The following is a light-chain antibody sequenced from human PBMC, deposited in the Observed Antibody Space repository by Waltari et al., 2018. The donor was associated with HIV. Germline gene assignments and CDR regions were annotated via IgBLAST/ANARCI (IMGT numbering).Light chain of an antibody. CDR1: QTVSSY. CDR2: DAS. Sequence: EIVLTQSPATLSLSPGERATLSCRANQTVSSYLAWYQQNPGQAPRLLIYDASIRATGIPVRFRGSGSGTDFTLAISSLEPEDFAVYYCQQRSNWLWTFGQGTKVEIK. CDR3: QQRSNWLWT. J-gene: IGKJ1*01. V-gene: IGKV3-11*01.